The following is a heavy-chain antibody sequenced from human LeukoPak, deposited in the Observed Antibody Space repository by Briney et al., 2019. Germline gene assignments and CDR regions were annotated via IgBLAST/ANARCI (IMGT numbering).Heavy chain of an antibody. Sequence: AGSLRLSCAASGFTFSSYAMHWVRQAPGKGLEWVAVISYDGSNKYYADSVKGRFTISRDNSKNTLYLQMNSLRAEDTAVYYCARGRYYYDSSGQPSNAFDIWGQGTMVTVSS. CDR1: GFTFSSYA. J-gene: IGHJ3*02. D-gene: IGHD3-22*01. CDR2: ISYDGSNK. CDR3: ARGRYYYDSSGQPSNAFDI. V-gene: IGHV3-30-3*01.